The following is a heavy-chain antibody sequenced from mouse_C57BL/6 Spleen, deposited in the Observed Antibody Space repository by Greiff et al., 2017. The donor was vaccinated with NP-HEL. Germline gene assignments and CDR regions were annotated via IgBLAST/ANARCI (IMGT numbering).Heavy chain of an antibody. CDR1: GFSLTSYG. CDR3: ASEAQAPFAY. Sequence: VQLQQSGPGLVAPSQSLSITCTVSGFSLTSYGVDWVRQSPGKGLEWLGVIWGVGSTNYNSALKSRLSISKDNSKSQVFLKMNSLQTDDTAMYYCASEAQAPFAYWGQGTLVTVSA. V-gene: IGHV2-6*01. CDR2: IWGVGST. J-gene: IGHJ3*01. D-gene: IGHD3-2*02.